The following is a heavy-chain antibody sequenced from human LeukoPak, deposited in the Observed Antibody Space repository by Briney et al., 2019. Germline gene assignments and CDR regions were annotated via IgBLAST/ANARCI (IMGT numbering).Heavy chain of an antibody. J-gene: IGHJ6*02. CDR2: IIPIFGIA. V-gene: IGHV1-69*04. CDR3: ARSAQYSSYYYGMDV. Sequence: SVKVSCKASGCTFSSYAISWVRQAPGQGLEWMGRIIPIFGIANYAQKFQGRVTITADKSTSTAYMELSSLRSEDTAVYYCARSAQYSSYYYGMDVWGQGTTVTVSS. D-gene: IGHD5-18*01. CDR1: GCTFSSYA.